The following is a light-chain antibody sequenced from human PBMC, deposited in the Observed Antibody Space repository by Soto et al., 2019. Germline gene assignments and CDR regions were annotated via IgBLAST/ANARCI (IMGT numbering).Light chain of an antibody. CDR3: RSYTTSRNVV. CDR1: SSDVGAYNY. Sequence: QSALTQPASVSGSPGQSITISCRGTSSDVGAYNYVSWYQQHPGKVPKVMIFDVSSRPSGVSNRFSGSKSGNTASLTISGLQTEDEAHYYCRSYTTSRNVVFGGGTKLTVL. J-gene: IGLJ2*01. CDR2: DVS. V-gene: IGLV2-14*03.